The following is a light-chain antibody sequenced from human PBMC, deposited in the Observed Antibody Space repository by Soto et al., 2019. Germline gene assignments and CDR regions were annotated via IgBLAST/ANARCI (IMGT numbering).Light chain of an antibody. CDR1: QDIENY. CDR2: DAS. Sequence: DIRLTQSPSSLSASVGDRVTIACEACQDIENYLDWYQQKPGKAPRLLIYDASNLERGVASRFSGSGSGTDFILTISSLQPEDIGTYYCQQYDSLSLTFGGGTKVDIK. J-gene: IGKJ4*02. CDR3: QQYDSLSLT. V-gene: IGKV1-33*01.